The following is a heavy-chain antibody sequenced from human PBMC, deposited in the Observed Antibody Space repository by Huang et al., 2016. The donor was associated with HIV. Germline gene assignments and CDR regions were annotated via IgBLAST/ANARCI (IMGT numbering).Heavy chain of an antibody. Sequence: EVQLVESGGGLVQPGGSLRLPCAASGFSLNFHSMNWVRQAPGKGVEWFSNMTSSSSTRYYVDSVKGRFTIARDNAKNSLSLQMNGLRDEDTATYYCARASTGTSGWYGTDALDVWGQGTIVVVSS. CDR2: MTSSSSTR. J-gene: IGHJ3*01. V-gene: IGHV3-48*02. CDR3: ARASTGTSGWYGTDALDV. D-gene: IGHD6-19*01. CDR1: GFSLNFHS.